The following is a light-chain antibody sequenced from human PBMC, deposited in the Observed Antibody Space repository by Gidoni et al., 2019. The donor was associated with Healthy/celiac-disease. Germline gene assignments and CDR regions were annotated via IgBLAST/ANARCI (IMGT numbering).Light chain of an antibody. Sequence: EIVLTQSPGTLSLSPGERATLSFRASQSVSSSYLAWYQQKPGQAPRLLIYGASSMATGIPDRFSGSGSGSDFTLTISRLEPEDFAVYYCQQYGSSPRTFGQGTKLEIK. CDR2: GAS. CDR1: QSVSSSY. J-gene: IGKJ2*01. CDR3: QQYGSSPRT. V-gene: IGKV3-20*01.